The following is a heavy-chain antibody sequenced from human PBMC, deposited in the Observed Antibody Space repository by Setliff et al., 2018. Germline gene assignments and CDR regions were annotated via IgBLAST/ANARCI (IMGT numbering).Heavy chain of an antibody. V-gene: IGHV3-30-3*01. Sequence: PGGSLSLSCAASGFSFNNYAMHWVRQAPGKGLEWVAVMSYDGSNKYYADSVKGRFTISRDNSRNTLYLQMNSLRGEDTAVYYCARDPIGPFLCNMDGWGKGTTVTVSS. CDR2: MSYDGSNK. CDR3: ARDPIGPFLCNMDG. J-gene: IGHJ6*03. D-gene: IGHD3-16*01. CDR1: GFSFNNYA.